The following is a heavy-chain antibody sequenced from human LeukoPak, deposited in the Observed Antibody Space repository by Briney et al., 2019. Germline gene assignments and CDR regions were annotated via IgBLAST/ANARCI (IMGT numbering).Heavy chain of an antibody. D-gene: IGHD3-10*01. J-gene: IGHJ4*02. CDR3: ARGGYYGSGSYYYFDY. Sequence: GGSLRLSCAASGFTFSSYWMSWVRQAPGKGLEWVANIKQDGSEKYYVDSVKGRFTISRDNAKNSLYLQMNSLRAEDTAVYYCARGGYYGSGSYYYFDYWGQGTLVTVSS. V-gene: IGHV3-7*03. CDR2: IKQDGSEK. CDR1: GFTFSSYW.